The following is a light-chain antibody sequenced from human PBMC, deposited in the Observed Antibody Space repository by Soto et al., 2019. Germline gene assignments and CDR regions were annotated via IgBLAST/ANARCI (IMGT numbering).Light chain of an antibody. CDR1: QSVSSN. CDR2: GAS. J-gene: IGKJ2*01. Sequence: EIVMTQSPATLSVSPGERATLSCRASQSVSSNLAWYQQKPGQAPRLLIYGASTRATGIPARFSGSGSGTEFTLTNSSLQSEDFAFYYCQQYNNWPQTFGQGTKLEIK. V-gene: IGKV3-15*01. CDR3: QQYNNWPQT.